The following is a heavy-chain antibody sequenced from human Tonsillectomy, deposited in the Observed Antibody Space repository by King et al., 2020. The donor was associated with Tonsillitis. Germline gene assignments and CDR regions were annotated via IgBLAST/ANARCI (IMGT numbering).Heavy chain of an antibody. CDR1: GFTFSNYD. CDR2: ITGGIDSL. CDR3: LKDKGACLYDTSSGAFDV. D-gene: IGHD3-22*01. V-gene: IGHV3-21*01. Sequence: VQLVESGGGLVKPGGSLRLSCATFGFTFSNYDMNWVRPAPGKGLELVSPITGGIDSLYYAESVKGRFTISRDNAKHSLYLQLNSLRAVDTAVYYCLKDKGACLYDTSSGAFDVWGQGTMVTVS. J-gene: IGHJ3*01.